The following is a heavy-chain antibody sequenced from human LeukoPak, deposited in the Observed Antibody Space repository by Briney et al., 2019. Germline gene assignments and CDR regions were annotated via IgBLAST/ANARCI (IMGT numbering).Heavy chain of an antibody. D-gene: IGHD2-21*02. Sequence: GGSLRLSCSASGFTFSSYAMSWVRQAPGKGLEWVSSISLRGADANYADSVKGRFTISRDDSKNALYLQMSSLRAEGTAVYFCARRGCYGGNCYPCDYWGQGTLVTVSS. V-gene: IGHV3-23*01. CDR3: ARRGCYGGNCYPCDY. CDR1: GFTFSSYA. J-gene: IGHJ4*02. CDR2: ISLRGADA.